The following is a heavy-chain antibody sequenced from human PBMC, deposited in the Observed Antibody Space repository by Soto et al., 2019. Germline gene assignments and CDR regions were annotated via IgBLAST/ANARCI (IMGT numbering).Heavy chain of an antibody. CDR3: ARDVMPYYYYMDV. CDR1: GFTFSSYG. Sequence: GGSLRLSCAASGFTFSSYGMHWVRQAPGKGLEWVAVIWYDGSNKYYADSVKGRFTISRDNSKNTLYLQMNSLRAEDTAVYYCARDVMPYYYYMDVWGKGTTVTVSS. J-gene: IGHJ6*03. D-gene: IGHD2-2*01. V-gene: IGHV3-33*01. CDR2: IWYDGSNK.